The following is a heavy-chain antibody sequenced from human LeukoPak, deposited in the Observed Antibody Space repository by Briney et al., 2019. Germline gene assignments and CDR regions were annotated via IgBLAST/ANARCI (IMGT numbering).Heavy chain of an antibody. CDR2: IYYSGST. CDR1: GGSISIYY. CDR3: ARVRRYGDYGFNAFDI. V-gene: IGHV4-59*12. D-gene: IGHD4-17*01. J-gene: IGHJ3*02. Sequence: SETLSLTCTVSGGSISIYYWSWIRQPPGKGLEWIGYIYYSGSTNYNPSLKSRVTISVDTSKNQFSLKLSSVTAADTAVYYCARVRRYGDYGFNAFDIWGQGTMVTVSS.